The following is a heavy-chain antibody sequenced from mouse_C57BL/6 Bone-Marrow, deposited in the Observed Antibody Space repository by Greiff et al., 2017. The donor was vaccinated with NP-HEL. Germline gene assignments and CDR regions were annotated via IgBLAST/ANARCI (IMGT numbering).Heavy chain of an antibody. J-gene: IGHJ4*01. CDR2: IRNKANNHAT. D-gene: IGHD1-1*01. V-gene: IGHV6-6*01. Sequence: EVKVEESGGGLVQPGGSMKLSCAASGFTFSDAWMDWVRQSPEKGLEWVAEIRNKANNHATYYAESVKGRFTISRDDSKSSVYLQMNSLRAEDTGIYYCTRWRLLRYRYAMDYWGQGTSVTVSS. CDR1: GFTFSDAW. CDR3: TRWRLLRYRYAMDY.